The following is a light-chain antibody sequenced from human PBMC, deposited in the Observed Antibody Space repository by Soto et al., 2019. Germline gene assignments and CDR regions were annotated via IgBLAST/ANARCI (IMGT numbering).Light chain of an antibody. CDR1: SSDVSGYNY. CDR2: DVN. J-gene: IGLJ2*01. V-gene: IGLV2-14*03. Sequence: QSALTQPASVSGSPGQSITISCTGTSSDVSGYNYVSWYQHHPDKAPKLMIYDVNNQPSGVSHRFSGSKSGNTASLTISGLQAEDEAAYYCSSYSSTNTRLVFGGGTQLTVL. CDR3: SSYSSTNTRLV.